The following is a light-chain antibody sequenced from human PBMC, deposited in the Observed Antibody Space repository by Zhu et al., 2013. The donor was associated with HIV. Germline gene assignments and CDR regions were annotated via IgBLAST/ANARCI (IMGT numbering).Light chain of an antibody. Sequence: EIVMAQSPGTLSLSPGERATLFCRASRSVSTSLAWYQQRPGQAPRLLISEASKRATGIPDRFSGSGSGTDFTLTISRLEPEDFAVYYCQQYGSSPPITFGQGTRLEIK. CDR1: RSVSTS. CDR2: EAS. J-gene: IGKJ5*01. CDR3: QQYGSSPPIT. V-gene: IGKV3-20*01.